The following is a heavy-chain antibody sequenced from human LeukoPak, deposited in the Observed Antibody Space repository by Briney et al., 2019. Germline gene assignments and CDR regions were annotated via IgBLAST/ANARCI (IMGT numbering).Heavy chain of an antibody. D-gene: IGHD3-10*01. CDR2: ISWNSGST. CDR3: ARVWFGAYKSYYLDY. V-gene: IGHV3-9*03. J-gene: IGHJ4*02. Sequence: GGSPRLSCAASGFSFDDYAMHWVRQAPGKGLEWVSGISWNSGSTGYADSVKGRFTISRDNAQNSLYLQMNSLTAEDVALYYCARVWFGAYKSYYLDYWGQGTLVTVSS. CDR1: GFSFDDYA.